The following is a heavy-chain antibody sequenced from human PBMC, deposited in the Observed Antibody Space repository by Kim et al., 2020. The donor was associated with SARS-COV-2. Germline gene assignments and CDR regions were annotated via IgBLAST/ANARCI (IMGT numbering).Heavy chain of an antibody. CDR1: GGSISNYY. CDR2: IYYSGST. J-gene: IGHJ6*02. Sequence: SETLSLTCTVSGGSISNYYCSWIRQPPGKGLEWIGYIYYSGSTNYNPSLKSRVTISVDTSKNQFSLKLSSVTAADTAVYYCARVPLGGGSFTMDVWGQGTTVTVSS. D-gene: IGHD2-15*01. V-gene: IGHV4-59*01. CDR3: ARVPLGGGSFTMDV.